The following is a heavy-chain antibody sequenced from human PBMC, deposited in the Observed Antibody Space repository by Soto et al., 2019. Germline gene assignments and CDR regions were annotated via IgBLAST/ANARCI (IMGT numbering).Heavy chain of an antibody. CDR3: ARTGVVRGAPNGMDV. V-gene: IGHV5-10-1*01. CDR1: GYSFTSYW. D-gene: IGHD3-10*01. CDR2: IDPSDSYT. Sequence: VESLKISCNGSGYSFTSYWISWVRQMPGKGLEWMGRIDPSDSYTNYSPSFQGHVTISADKSISTAYLQWSSLKTSDTAMYYCARTGVVRGAPNGMDVWGQGTTVTVSS. J-gene: IGHJ6*02.